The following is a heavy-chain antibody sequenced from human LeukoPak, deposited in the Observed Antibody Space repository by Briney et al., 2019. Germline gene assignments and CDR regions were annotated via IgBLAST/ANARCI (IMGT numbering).Heavy chain of an antibody. V-gene: IGHV3-21*01. Sequence: GGSLRLSCAASGFTFSSYSMNWVRQAPGKGLEWVSSISSSSSYIYYAGSVKGRFTISRDNAKNSLYLQMNSLRAEDTAVYYCARAVWDTAMIDYWGQGTLVTVSS. J-gene: IGHJ4*02. CDR2: ISSSSSYI. D-gene: IGHD5-18*01. CDR1: GFTFSSYS. CDR3: ARAVWDTAMIDY.